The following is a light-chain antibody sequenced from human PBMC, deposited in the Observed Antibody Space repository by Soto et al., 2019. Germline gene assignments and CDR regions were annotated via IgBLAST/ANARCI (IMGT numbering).Light chain of an antibody. J-gene: IGLJ1*01. CDR3: QSYDSSLSGSEV. V-gene: IGLV1-40*01. Sequence: QSFLTQPPSVSGAPGQRVTISCTGSSSNIGAGHDVHWYQQLPGTAPKLLIYGNGNRPSGVPDRFSGSKSGTSASLAITGLQAEDEADYYCQSYDSSLSGSEVSGTGTKVTVL. CDR2: GNG. CDR1: SSNIGAGHD.